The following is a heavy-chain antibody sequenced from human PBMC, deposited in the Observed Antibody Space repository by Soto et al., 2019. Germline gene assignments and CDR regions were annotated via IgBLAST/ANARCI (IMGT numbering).Heavy chain of an antibody. J-gene: IGHJ4*02. Sequence: QVQLVQSGAEVKKPGASVKVSCKASGYTFTSYAMHWVRQAPGQRLEWMGWINAGNGNTKYSQKFRGRVTITRDTSAGTAHMVITSPRSEDTAVYLLARTAEGGHHYVYWGQGTLVTVSS. CDR3: ARTAEGGHHYVY. CDR1: GYTFTSYA. CDR2: INAGNGNT. V-gene: IGHV1-3*01. D-gene: IGHD3-16*01.